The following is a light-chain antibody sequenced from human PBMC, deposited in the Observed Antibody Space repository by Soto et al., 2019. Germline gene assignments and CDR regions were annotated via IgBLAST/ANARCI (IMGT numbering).Light chain of an antibody. J-gene: IGKJ2*01. CDR3: QQYNSYPYT. V-gene: IGKV1-5*03. CDR1: QRITNW. Sequence: DIQMTQSPSTLSASIGDRVTITCRASQRITNWLVWYQQKPGKAPKLLIYKASSLESGVSSRFSGSGSGTEFTLTISSLQPDDVATYYCQQYNSYPYTFGQGTKL. CDR2: KAS.